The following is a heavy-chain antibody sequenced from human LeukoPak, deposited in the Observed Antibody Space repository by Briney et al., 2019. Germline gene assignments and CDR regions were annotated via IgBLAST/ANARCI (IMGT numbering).Heavy chain of an antibody. D-gene: IGHD3-3*01. CDR1: GYTFINYG. J-gene: IGHJ6*02. CDR2: ISAFNGNT. CDR3: ASRFDFWSGPPGGMDV. Sequence: ASVKVSCKASGYTFINYGISWVRQAPGQGLEWMGWISAFNGNTNCAQKLQDRVTMTTDTSTSTAYMELRSLRSDDTAVYYCASRFDFWSGPPGGMDVWGQGTTVTVSS. V-gene: IGHV1-18*01.